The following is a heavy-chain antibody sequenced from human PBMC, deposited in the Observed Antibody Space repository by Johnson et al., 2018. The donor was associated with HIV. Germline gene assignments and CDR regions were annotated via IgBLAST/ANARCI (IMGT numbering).Heavy chain of an antibody. CDR3: ARQTLRAFDI. Sequence: VQLVESGGGLVQPGASLRLSCAASGFTFSSYWINWVRQAPGKGLQWVANIKQDGSEKYYVDSVKGRFTISRDNDKNSLYLQMNSLRAEDTALYYCARQTLRAFDIWGQGTMVTVSS. V-gene: IGHV3-7*02. CDR2: IKQDGSEK. CDR1: GFTFSSYW. J-gene: IGHJ3*02.